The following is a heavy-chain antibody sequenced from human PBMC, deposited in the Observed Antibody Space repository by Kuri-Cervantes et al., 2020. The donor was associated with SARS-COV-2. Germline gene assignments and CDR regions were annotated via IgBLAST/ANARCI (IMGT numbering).Heavy chain of an antibody. Sequence: GGSLRLSCAASGFTFSSYSMNWVRQAPGKGLEWVSSISSSSSYIYYADSVKGRFTISRDNAKNSLYLQMNSLRAEDTAVYYCARGDYSSSWYSGYYYYMDVWGKGTKVTVS. D-gene: IGHD6-13*01. CDR3: ARGDYSSSWYSGYYYYMDV. CDR1: GFTFSSYS. V-gene: IGHV3-21*01. J-gene: IGHJ6*03. CDR2: ISSSSSYI.